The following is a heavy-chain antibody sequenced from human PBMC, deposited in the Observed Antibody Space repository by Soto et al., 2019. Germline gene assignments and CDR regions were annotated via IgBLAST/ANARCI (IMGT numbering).Heavy chain of an antibody. J-gene: IGHJ4*02. V-gene: IGHV4-31*03. Sequence: QVQLQESGPGVVKPSQTLSLTCTVSGGSISSGGYYWNWIRQHPGKGLEWIGYIYYSGSTYYNPSRKRRVTISVDTSKNQFSLKLSSVTAADTAVYYCARDIGGSGSYKFDSWGQGTLVTVSS. CDR2: IYYSGST. CDR3: ARDIGGSGSYKFDS. CDR1: GGSISSGGYY. D-gene: IGHD3-10*01.